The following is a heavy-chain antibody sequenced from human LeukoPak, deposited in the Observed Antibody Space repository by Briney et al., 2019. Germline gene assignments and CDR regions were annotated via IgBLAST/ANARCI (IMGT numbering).Heavy chain of an antibody. D-gene: IGHD1-26*01. V-gene: IGHV4-34*01. Sequence: SSETLSLTCAVYGGSFSGHYWTWIRQPPGKGLEWIGSIYYSGSTYYNPSLKSRVTISVDTSKNQFSLKLSSVTAADTAVYYCARVYGVGAPFYYYMDVWGKGTTVTVSS. CDR3: ARVYGVGAPFYYYMDV. J-gene: IGHJ6*03. CDR2: IYYSGST. CDR1: GGSFSGHY.